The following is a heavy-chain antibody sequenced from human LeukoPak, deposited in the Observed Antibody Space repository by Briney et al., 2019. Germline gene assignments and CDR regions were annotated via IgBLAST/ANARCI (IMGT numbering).Heavy chain of an antibody. V-gene: IGHV4-34*01. CDR3: ARRRGYSYGYLFDY. D-gene: IGHD5-18*01. J-gene: IGHJ4*02. CDR2: INHSGST. CDR1: GGSFSGYY. Sequence: SETLSLTCAVYGGSFSGYYWSWIRQPPGKGLEWIGEINHSGSTNYNPSLKSRVTISVDTSKNQFSLKLSSVTAADTAVYYCARRRGYSYGYLFDYCGQGTLVTVSS.